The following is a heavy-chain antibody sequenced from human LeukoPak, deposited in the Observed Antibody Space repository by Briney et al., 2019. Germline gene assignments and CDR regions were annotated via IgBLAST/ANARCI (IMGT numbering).Heavy chain of an antibody. D-gene: IGHD3-10*01. J-gene: IGHJ5*02. V-gene: IGHV4-39*07. CDR1: GGSISSSSYY. Sequence: PSETLSLTCTVSGGSISSSSYYWGWIRQPPGKGLEWIGRIYTSGSTNYNPSIKSRVTMSVDTSKNQFSLRLTSVTAADTAVYYCAREYYSRFDPWGQGTLVTVSS. CDR3: AREYYSRFDP. CDR2: IYTSGST.